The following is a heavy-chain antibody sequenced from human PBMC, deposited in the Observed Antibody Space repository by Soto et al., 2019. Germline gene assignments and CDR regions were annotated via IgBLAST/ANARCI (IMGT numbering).Heavy chain of an antibody. CDR3: ARDPNIVLVPAALRSYYYYYGMDV. Sequence: LRLSCTASGFTFGDYAMSWFRQAPGKGLEWVGFIRSKAYGGTTEYAASVKGRFTISRGDSKSIAYLQMNSLRAEDTAVYYCARDPNIVLVPAALRSYYYYYGMDVWGQGTTVTVSS. D-gene: IGHD2-2*01. CDR2: IRSKAYGGTT. CDR1: GFTFGDYA. J-gene: IGHJ6*02. V-gene: IGHV3-49*03.